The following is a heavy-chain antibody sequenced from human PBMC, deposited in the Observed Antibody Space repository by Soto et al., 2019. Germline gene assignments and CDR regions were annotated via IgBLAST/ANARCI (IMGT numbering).Heavy chain of an antibody. CDR2: INSDGSST. V-gene: IGHV3-74*01. J-gene: IGHJ6*03. Sequence: EVQLVESGGGLVQPGGSLRLSCAASGFTFSSYWMHWVRQAPGKGLVWVSRINSDGSSTSYADSVKGRFTISRDNAKNTLYLQMNSLRAEDTTVYYCARDWDYQPHYYMDVWGKGTTVTVSS. CDR1: GFTFSSYW. D-gene: IGHD2-2*01. CDR3: ARDWDYQPHYYMDV.